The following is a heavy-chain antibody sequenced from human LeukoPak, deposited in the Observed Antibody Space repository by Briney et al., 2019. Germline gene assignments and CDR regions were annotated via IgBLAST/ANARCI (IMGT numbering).Heavy chain of an antibody. CDR1: GFTFDDYA. Sequence: GGSLRLSCAASGFTFDDYAMHWVRQAPGKGPEWVSGISWNSGTIYYADSGKGRFTISRDDAKNSLYLQMNSLRPEATALYYCAKRSAAGTVGYFDYWGQGTLVTVSS. J-gene: IGHJ4*02. V-gene: IGHV3-9*01. D-gene: IGHD6-13*01. CDR2: ISWNSGTI. CDR3: AKRSAAGTVGYFDY.